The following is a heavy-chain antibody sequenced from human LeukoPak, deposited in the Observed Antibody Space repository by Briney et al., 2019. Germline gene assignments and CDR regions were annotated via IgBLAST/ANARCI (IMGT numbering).Heavy chain of an antibody. D-gene: IGHD6-13*01. V-gene: IGHV3-30*02. CDR1: GFTFSSYA. CDR2: IHYDGSNN. J-gene: IGHJ4*02. Sequence: GGSLRLSCAASGFTFSSYAMHWVRQAPGKGLEWVAFIHYDGSNNYYADSVKGRFTIFRDNSENTLYLQMNTLRADDTAVYYCAKDHGSSDWYYFDYWGQGTLVTVSS. CDR3: AKDHGSSDWYYFDY.